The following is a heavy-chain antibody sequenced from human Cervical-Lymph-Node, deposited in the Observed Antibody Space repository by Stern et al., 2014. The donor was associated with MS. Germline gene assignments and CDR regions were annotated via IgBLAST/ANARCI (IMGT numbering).Heavy chain of an antibody. D-gene: IGHD2-8*01. J-gene: IGHJ4*02. V-gene: IGHV4-61*02. Sequence: QLQLQESGPGLVKPSQTLSLTCTVSGGSVSSGSYYWSWIRQPAGKGLEWIGRFYSSGSTAYNPSLKGRVTISFNPSKTHSSLNLTSGTAADTAVYYCASGHRMLLGAFWGQGSLVTVSS. CDR3: ASGHRMLLGAF. CDR2: FYSSGST. CDR1: GGSVSSGSYY.